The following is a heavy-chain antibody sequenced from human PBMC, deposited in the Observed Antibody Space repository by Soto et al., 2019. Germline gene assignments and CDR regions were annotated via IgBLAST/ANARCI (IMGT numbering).Heavy chain of an antibody. CDR3: AHTLVAGLGYYFDY. D-gene: IGHD6-19*01. Sequence: QITLKESGPTLVKPTQTLTLTCTFSGFSLSTTRVGVGWIRQPPGKALEWLALIYWDDDKRYSPFLKSRLTISXXTXENQVVLTMTNMDPMDTATYFCAHTLVAGLGYYFDYWGQGTLVTVSS. V-gene: IGHV2-5*02. J-gene: IGHJ4*02. CDR1: GFSLSTTRVG. CDR2: IYWDDDK.